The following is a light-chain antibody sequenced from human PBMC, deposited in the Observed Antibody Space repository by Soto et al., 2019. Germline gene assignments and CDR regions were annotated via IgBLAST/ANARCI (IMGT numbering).Light chain of an antibody. CDR3: QQVNVYPST. CDR1: QGISSY. Sequence: IQLTQSPSSLSASVGDRVTITCRASQGISSYLGWYQQKPGKAPNLLIYDASTLHSGVPSRFSGGGSGTDFTLTISSLQPEYFATYYCQQVNVYPSTFGGGTKVEIK. CDR2: DAS. V-gene: IGKV1-9*01. J-gene: IGKJ4*01.